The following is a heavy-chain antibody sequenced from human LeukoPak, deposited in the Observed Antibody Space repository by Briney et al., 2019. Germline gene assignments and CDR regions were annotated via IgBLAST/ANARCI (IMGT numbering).Heavy chain of an antibody. CDR1: GFTFSSYS. CDR2: ISSSSSTI. D-gene: IGHD6-19*01. CDR3: ASGAVAGSLD. Sequence: PGGSLRLSCAASGFTFSSYSMNWVRQAPGEGLEWVSYISSSSSTIYYADSVKGRFTISRDNAKNSLYLQMNSLRAEDTAVYYCASGAVAGSLDWGQGTLVTVSS. V-gene: IGHV3-48*01. J-gene: IGHJ4*02.